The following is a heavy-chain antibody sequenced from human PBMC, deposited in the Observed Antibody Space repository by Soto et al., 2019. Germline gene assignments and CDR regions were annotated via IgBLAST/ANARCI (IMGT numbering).Heavy chain of an antibody. J-gene: IGHJ6*02. V-gene: IGHV2-70*13. D-gene: IGHD1-20*01. Sequence: SGPTLVNPTETLTLSCTFSGFSLTSPGMCVSWIRQPPGKALEWLALIERDDDDKYYSTSLKTRLTISKDTRKNQVVLTMANMDPPDTGTYYCARSIRGPRRFNGMDVWGQGTTV. CDR1: GFSLTSPGMC. CDR3: ARSIRGPRRFNGMDV. CDR2: IERDDDDK.